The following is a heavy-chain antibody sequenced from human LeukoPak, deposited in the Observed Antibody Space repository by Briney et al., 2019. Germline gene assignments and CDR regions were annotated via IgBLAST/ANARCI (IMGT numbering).Heavy chain of an antibody. J-gene: IGHJ6*03. CDR1: GGSFSGYY. Sequence: PSETLSLTCAVYGGSFSGYYWSWIRQPPGKGLEWIGEINHSGSTNYNPSLKSRVTISVDTSKNQFSLKLSSVTAADTAVYYCARGRVLRRIRGFYSGYMDVWGKGTTVTVSS. CDR3: ARGRVLRRIRGFYSGYMDV. CDR2: INHSGST. D-gene: IGHD2-21*01. V-gene: IGHV4-34*01.